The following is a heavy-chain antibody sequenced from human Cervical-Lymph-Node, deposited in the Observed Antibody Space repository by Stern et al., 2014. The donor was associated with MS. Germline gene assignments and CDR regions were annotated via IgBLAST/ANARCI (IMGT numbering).Heavy chain of an antibody. CDR2: ISSSSSYI. CDR1: GFTFSSYS. J-gene: IGHJ4*02. V-gene: IGHV3-21*01. Sequence: EDQLVESGGGLVKPGGSLRLSCAASGFTFSSYSMKWVRQAPGKGLEWVSSISSSSSYIYYADSVKGRFTISRDNAKNSLYLQMNSLRAEDTAVYYCARLSYYYDSSGLDYWGQGTLVTVSS. CDR3: ARLSYYYDSSGLDY. D-gene: IGHD3-22*01.